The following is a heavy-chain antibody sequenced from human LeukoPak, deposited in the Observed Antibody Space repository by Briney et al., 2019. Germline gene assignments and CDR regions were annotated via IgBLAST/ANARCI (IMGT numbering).Heavy chain of an antibody. D-gene: IGHD1-26*01. CDR2: IAWDDDK. CDR3: ARIAYSGSYFDY. V-gene: IGHV2-70*11. CDR1: GFSLSTSGMC. Sequence: SGPALVIPTHTLTLTCTFSGFSLSTSGMCVSWIRQPPGKALEWLARIAWDDDKYFRTSLKTRLTISKDTSKNQVVLTLTNMDPVDTATYYCARIAYSGSYFDYWGQGTLVTVSS. J-gene: IGHJ4*02.